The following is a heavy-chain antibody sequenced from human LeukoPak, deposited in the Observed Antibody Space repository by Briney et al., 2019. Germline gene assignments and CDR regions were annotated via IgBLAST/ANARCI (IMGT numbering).Heavy chain of an antibody. CDR2: IYPGDSDT. CDR1: GYSFTSYW. Sequence: GESLQISCQGSGYSFTSYWIGWVRQMPGKGLEWMGIIYPGDSDTRYSPSFQGQVTISADKSISIAYLQWSSLKASDTAMYYCARRGIAAAGTPNYYYYGMDVWGQGTTVTVSS. J-gene: IGHJ6*02. V-gene: IGHV5-51*01. D-gene: IGHD6-13*01. CDR3: ARRGIAAAGTPNYYYYGMDV.